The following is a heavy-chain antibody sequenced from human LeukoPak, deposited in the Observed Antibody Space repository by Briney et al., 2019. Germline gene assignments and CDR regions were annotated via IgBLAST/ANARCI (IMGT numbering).Heavy chain of an antibody. J-gene: IGHJ4*02. CDR1: GASMTSHY. Sequence: SETLSLTCTVSGASMTSHYWTWMRQDPGTGLEWIGNIFHTGSTSYNPALESRVTTSLDTSNNQFSLKMTSVTPADTAVYYCAKEGGPARPGLDSWGQGTLVTVSS. CDR3: AKEGGPARPGLDS. CDR2: IFHTGST. D-gene: IGHD6-6*01. V-gene: IGHV4-59*11.